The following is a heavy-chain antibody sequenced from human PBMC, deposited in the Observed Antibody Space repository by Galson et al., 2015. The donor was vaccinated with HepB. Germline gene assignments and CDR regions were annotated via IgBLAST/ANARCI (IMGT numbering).Heavy chain of an antibody. CDR1: GFTFSTFA. CDR2: ISYDGSNK. CDR3: ARARELFDTFDY. V-gene: IGHV3-30-3*01. J-gene: IGHJ4*02. Sequence: SLRLSCAASGFTFSTFAMHWVRQAPVKGLEWVAVISYDGSNKYYADSVKGRFTISRDNSKNTLYLQMNSLRGEDTAVYYCARARELFDTFDYWGQGTLVTVSS. D-gene: IGHD1-7*01.